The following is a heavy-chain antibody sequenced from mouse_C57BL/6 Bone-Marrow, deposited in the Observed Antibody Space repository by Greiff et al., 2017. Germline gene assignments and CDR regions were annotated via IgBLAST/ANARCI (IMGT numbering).Heavy chain of an antibody. CDR3: ARGYDYDYAMDY. CDR1: GYSFTDYN. CDR2: INPNYGTT. J-gene: IGHJ4*01. V-gene: IGHV1-39*01. D-gene: IGHD2-4*01. Sequence: EVKLMESGPELVKPGASVKISCKASGYSFTDYNMNWVKQSNGKSLEWIGVINPNYGTTSYNQKFKGKATLTVEQSSSTAYMQLNSLTSEDSAVYYGARGYDYDYAMDYWGQGTSVTVSS.